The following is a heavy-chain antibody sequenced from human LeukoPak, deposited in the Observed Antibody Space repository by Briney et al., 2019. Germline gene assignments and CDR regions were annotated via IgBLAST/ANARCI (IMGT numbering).Heavy chain of an antibody. J-gene: IGHJ4*02. V-gene: IGHV1-46*01. CDR3: ARAAHCGGDCSPARLDY. CDR1: RYTFTSYY. CDR2: INPSGGST. Sequence: GSVKVSCKASRYTFTSYYMHCVRPAPGQGLEWMGIINPSGGSTSYAQKFQGRVTMTRDTSTSTVYMELSSLRSEDTAVYYCARAAHCGGDCSPARLDYWGQGTLVTVSS. D-gene: IGHD2-21*02.